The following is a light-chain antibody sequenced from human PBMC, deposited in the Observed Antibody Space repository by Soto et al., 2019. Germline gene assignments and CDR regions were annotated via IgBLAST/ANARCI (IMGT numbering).Light chain of an antibody. CDR3: SSYAGSNNYV. CDR1: SSDVGGYNY. CDR2: EVS. V-gene: IGLV2-8*01. Sequence: SGLTQPPSASGSPGQSVTISCIGTSSDVGGYNYVSWYQQHPGKAPKLMIYEVSKRPSGVPDRFSGSKSGNTASLTVSGLQTDDEADYYCSSYAGSNNYVFGTGTKVTVL. J-gene: IGLJ1*01.